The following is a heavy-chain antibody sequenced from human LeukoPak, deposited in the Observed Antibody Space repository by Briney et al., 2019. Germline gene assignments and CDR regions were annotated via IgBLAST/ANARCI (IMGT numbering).Heavy chain of an antibody. CDR1: GGSFSGYS. CDR2: IDPNGTT. V-gene: IGHV4-34*01. J-gene: IGHJ5*02. Sequence: SETLSLTCAVYGGSFSGYSWSWIRQPPGKGLEWIGEIDPNGTTNYNPSLKSRVIVSVDTSKNQFSLNLNSVTAADTAVYYCARGRGLPQFWWFDPWGQGTLVTVSS. D-gene: IGHD3-3*01. CDR3: ARGRGLPQFWWFDP.